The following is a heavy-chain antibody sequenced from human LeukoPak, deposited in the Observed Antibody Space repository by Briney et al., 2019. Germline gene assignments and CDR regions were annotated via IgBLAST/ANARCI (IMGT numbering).Heavy chain of an antibody. CDR2: IYYSGST. Sequence: SETLSLTCTVSGGSISSYYWSWIRQPPGKGLEWIGYIYYSGSTNYNPSLKSRVTISVDTSKNQFSLKLSSVTAADTAVYYCARDGSSGWYANFDYWGQGTLVTVSS. CDR1: GGSISSYY. D-gene: IGHD6-19*01. V-gene: IGHV4-59*01. J-gene: IGHJ4*02. CDR3: ARDGSSGWYANFDY.